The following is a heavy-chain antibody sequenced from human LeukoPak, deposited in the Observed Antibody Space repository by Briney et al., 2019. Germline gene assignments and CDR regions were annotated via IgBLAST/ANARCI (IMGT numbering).Heavy chain of an antibody. V-gene: IGHV1-69*13. CDR1: GGTFSSYA. Sequence: SVKVSCKASGGTFSSYAISWVRQAPGQGLEWMGGIIPIFGTANYAQKFQGRVTITADESTSTAYMEPSSLRSEDTAVYYCARDIPSGLELPADAFDIWGQGTMVTVSS. CDR2: IIPIFGTA. CDR3: ARDIPSGLELPADAFDI. D-gene: IGHD1-7*01. J-gene: IGHJ3*02.